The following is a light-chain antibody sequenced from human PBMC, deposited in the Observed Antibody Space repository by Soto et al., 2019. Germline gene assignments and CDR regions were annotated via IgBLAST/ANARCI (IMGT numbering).Light chain of an antibody. Sequence: LTQSPSSLSASVGDRVTITCRASQGIRNYLAWYQQKPGQAPRLLIYDASNRATGIPARFSGSGSGTDFTLTISSLEPEDFAVYYCQQRSNWPLTFGGGTKVEIK. CDR2: DAS. J-gene: IGKJ4*01. CDR1: QGIRNY. CDR3: QQRSNWPLT. V-gene: IGKV3-11*01.